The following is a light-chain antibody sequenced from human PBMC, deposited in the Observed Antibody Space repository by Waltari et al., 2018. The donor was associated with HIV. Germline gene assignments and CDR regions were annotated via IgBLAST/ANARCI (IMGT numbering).Light chain of an antibody. CDR1: SLRRYS. CDR2: GKD. J-gene: IGLJ1*01. CDR3: DSRDTNDKHHV. V-gene: IGLV3-19*01. Sequence: SSDLTQDPAVSVALGQTVRITCQGDSLRRYSANWYQQKPGHAPVVVMYGKDNRPSGIPDRFSGSSSGNTGSLTITGAQAEDEAVYYCDSRDTNDKHHVFGTGTKVTV.